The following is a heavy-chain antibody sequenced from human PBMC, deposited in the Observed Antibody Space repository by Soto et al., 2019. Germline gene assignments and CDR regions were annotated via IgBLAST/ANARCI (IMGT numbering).Heavy chain of an antibody. J-gene: IGHJ6*02. Sequence: GGSLTLSCAASGFTFSSYAMHWVRQAPGKGLEWVAVISYDGSNKYYADSVKGRFTISRDNSKNTLYLQMNSLRAEDTAVYYCAREGYGMDVWGQGTTVTVSS. CDR2: ISYDGSNK. CDR3: AREGYGMDV. V-gene: IGHV3-30-3*01. CDR1: GFTFSSYA.